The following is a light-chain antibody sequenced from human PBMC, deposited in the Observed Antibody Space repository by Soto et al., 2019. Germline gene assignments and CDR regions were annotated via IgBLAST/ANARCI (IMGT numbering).Light chain of an antibody. V-gene: IGLV4-69*01. Sequence: QLVLTQSPSASASLGASVKLPCTLSSGHSSYAIAWHQQQPEKGPRYLMKLNSDGSHSKGDGIPDRFSGSSSGAERYLTISSLQSEDEADYYCQTWGTGIVVFGGGTKVTVL. CDR3: QTWGTGIVV. CDR2: LNSDGSH. J-gene: IGLJ2*01. CDR1: SGHSSYA.